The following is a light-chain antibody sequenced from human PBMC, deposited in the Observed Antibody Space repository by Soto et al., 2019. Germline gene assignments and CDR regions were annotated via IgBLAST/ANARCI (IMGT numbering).Light chain of an antibody. CDR1: SSDVGGYIY. Sequence: QSVLSQPASLSGSPGQSITISCTGTSSDVGGYIYVSWYQHHPGKAPKLIIYDVSNRPSGVSNRFSGSKSGNKASLTISGLQSEDEADYYCSSYTTSNTRQIVFGTGTKVTV. CDR3: SSYTTSNTRQIV. CDR2: DVS. J-gene: IGLJ1*01. V-gene: IGLV2-14*03.